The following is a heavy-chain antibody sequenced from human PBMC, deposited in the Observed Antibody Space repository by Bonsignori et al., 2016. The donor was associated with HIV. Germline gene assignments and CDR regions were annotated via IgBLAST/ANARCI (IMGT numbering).Heavy chain of an antibody. V-gene: IGHV1-69*01. CDR3: ARGPPGGQYSTAGHFDY. CDR2: IIPIFGTA. J-gene: IGHJ4*02. D-gene: IGHD6-13*01. Sequence: WVRQAPGQGLEWMGGIIPIFGTANYAQKFQGRVTITADESTSTAYMELSSLRSEDTAVYYCARGPPGGQYSTAGHFDYWGQGTLVTVSS.